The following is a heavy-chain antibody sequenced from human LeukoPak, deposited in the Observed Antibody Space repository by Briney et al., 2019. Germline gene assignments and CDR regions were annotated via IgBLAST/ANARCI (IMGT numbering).Heavy chain of an antibody. V-gene: IGHV3-21*01. J-gene: IGHJ4*02. Sequence: GGSLRLSCAASGFTFSSYSMNWVRQAPGKGLEWVSSISSSSSYIYYADSVKGRFTISRDNAKNSLYLQMNSLRAEDTAVYYCARDGYSYGHVPYYFDYWGQGTPVTVSS. CDR1: GFTFSSYS. CDR2: ISSSSSYI. CDR3: ARDGYSYGHVPYYFDY. D-gene: IGHD5-18*01.